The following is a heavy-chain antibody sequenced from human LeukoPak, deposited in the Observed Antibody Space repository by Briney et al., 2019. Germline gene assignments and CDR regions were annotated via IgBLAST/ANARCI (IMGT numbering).Heavy chain of an antibody. CDR3: ARDGELTMVRGVIDY. D-gene: IGHD3-10*01. CDR2: ISSSGNTM. J-gene: IGHJ4*02. CDR1: GFTFSSFE. V-gene: IGHV3-48*03. Sequence: GGSLRLSCAASGFTFSSFEMNWVRQAPGKGLEWVSYISSSGNTMSYADSVKGRFTISRDNSKNTLYLQMNSLRAEDTAVYYCARDGELTMVRGVIDYWGQGTLVTVSS.